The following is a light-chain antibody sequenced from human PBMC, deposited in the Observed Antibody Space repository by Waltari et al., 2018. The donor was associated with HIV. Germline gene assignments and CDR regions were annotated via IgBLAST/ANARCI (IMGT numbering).Light chain of an antibody. V-gene: IGLV1-40*01. CDR2: GNR. CDR3: QSYDSSLSAWV. J-gene: IGLJ3*02. Sequence: QSVLTQPPSVSGAPGQRVTISCTGSSSNIGAQYAVHGYQHLPGQAPTGLSYGNRARPSGVPDRFSGSKSGTSASLFITGLQAEDEANYYCQSYDSSLSAWVFGGGTKLTVL. CDR1: SSNIGAQYA.